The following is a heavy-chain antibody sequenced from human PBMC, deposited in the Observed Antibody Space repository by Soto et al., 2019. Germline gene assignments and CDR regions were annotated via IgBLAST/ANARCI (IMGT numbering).Heavy chain of an antibody. V-gene: IGHV3-74*01. D-gene: IGHD3-10*01. CDR2: INPESTTL. CDR3: TKDTFGAWDS. Sequence: EAQLVESGGGLVQPGGSLTLSCTASEITLNIYWMHWIRQTPGKGLAWVSRINPESTTLTYADSVTGRFTISRDSAKNTIYLKMNGRSAEDTAIYYCTKDTFGAWDSCGQGTLVTVSS. J-gene: IGHJ4*02. CDR1: EITLNIYW.